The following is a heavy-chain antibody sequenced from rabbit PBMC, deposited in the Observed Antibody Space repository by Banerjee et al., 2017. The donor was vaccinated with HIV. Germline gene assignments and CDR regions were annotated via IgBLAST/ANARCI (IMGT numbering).Heavy chain of an antibody. D-gene: IGHD4-2*01. J-gene: IGHJ4*01. CDR1: GFSFSSSYD. CDR2: IYTGSGST. Sequence: QSLEESGGGLVQPEGSLTLTCTASGFSFSSSYDMCWVRQAPGTGLEWIGCIYTGSGSTHYATWAKGRFTISKTSTTVTLQMTSLTAADTATYFCARGYAGSFNLWGPGTLVTVS. CDR3: ARGYAGSFNL. V-gene: IGHV1S40*01.